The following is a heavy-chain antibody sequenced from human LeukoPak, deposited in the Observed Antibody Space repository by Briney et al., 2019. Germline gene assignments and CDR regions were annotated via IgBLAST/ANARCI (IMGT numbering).Heavy chain of an antibody. V-gene: IGHV1-18*04. CDR1: GYTLTGYY. J-gene: IGHJ4*02. Sequence: ASVKVSCKASGYTLTGYYMHWVRQAPGQGLEWMGWISAYNGNTNYAQKLQGRVTMTTDTSTSTAYMELRSLRSDDTAVYYCARAGTDTAMAFDYWGQGTLVTVSS. CDR2: ISAYNGNT. CDR3: ARAGTDTAMAFDY. D-gene: IGHD5-18*01.